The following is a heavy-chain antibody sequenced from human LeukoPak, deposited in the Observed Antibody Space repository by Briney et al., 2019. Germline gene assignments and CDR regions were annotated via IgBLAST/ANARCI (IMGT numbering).Heavy chain of an antibody. CDR2: ISSSSSYI. V-gene: IGHV3-21*01. Sequence: GGSLRLSCAASGFTFSSYSMNWVRQAPGQGLEWVSSISSSSSYIYYADSVKGRFTISRDNAKNSLYLQMNSLRAEDTAVYYCARRDDLSSSYDYWGQGTLVTVSS. D-gene: IGHD6-13*01. J-gene: IGHJ4*02. CDR3: ARRDDLSSSYDY. CDR1: GFTFSSYS.